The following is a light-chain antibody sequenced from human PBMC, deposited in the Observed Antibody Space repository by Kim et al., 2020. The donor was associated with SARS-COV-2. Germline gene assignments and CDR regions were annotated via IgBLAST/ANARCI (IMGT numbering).Light chain of an antibody. J-gene: IGKJ4*01. CDR1: QDIKNS. CDR2: DVS. V-gene: IGKV1-33*01. Sequence: SASVGDGVTITCQASQDIKNSVNWYQQKPGKAPQLLMYDVSNLETGVPSRFSGSGSGTYFTFTISSLQPEDIATYYCQQHENLPTFGGGTKVDIK. CDR3: QQHENLPT.